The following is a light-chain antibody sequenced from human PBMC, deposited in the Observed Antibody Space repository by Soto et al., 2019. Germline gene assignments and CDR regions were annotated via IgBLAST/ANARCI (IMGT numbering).Light chain of an antibody. Sequence: QAVVTQEPSFSVSPGGTVTLTCGLSSGSVSTSYYPSWYQQTPGQAPRTLIYSTNTRSSGVPDRFSGSILGNKAALTITGAQADDDSDYYCVLYLGSGISVFDGGTKLTVL. J-gene: IGLJ3*02. V-gene: IGLV8-61*01. CDR3: VLYLGSGISV. CDR1: SGSVSTSYY. CDR2: STN.